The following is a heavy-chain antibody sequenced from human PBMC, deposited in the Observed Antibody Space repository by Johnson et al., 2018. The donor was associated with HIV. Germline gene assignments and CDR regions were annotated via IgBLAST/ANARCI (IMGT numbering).Heavy chain of an antibody. J-gene: IGHJ3*02. CDR2: INSKPDGGTT. V-gene: IGHV3-15*01. CDR3: TTGSRIQFWFNDAFNN. Sequence: VQLVESGGGVVQPGGSLRLSCAASGFTFSSYGMHWVRQAPGKGLAWVGRINSKPDGGTTDYAAPVKGRFTIYRDNSKNTMYLQMNSLKIEDTAVYYCTTGSRIQFWFNDAFNNWGQGTMVTVSS. D-gene: IGHD5-18*01. CDR1: GFTFSSYG.